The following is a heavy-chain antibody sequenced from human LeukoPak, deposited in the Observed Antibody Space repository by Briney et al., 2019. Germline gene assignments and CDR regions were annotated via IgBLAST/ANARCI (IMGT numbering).Heavy chain of an antibody. CDR2: ISGSGGRT. CDR1: GFTFSTSA. V-gene: IGHV3-23*01. Sequence: PGGSLRLSCAASGFTFSTSALSWVRQAPGKGLEWVSAISGSGGRTYYADSVKGRFTISRDNSRNTLYLQMNRLRAEDTAVYYCAKDSSAVAGPEGSFDIWGQGTMVTVSS. CDR3: AKDSSAVAGPEGSFDI. J-gene: IGHJ3*02. D-gene: IGHD6-19*01.